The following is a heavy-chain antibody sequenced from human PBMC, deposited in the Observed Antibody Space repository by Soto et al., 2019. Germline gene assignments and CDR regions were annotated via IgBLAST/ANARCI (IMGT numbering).Heavy chain of an antibody. CDR2: ISGSGGST. Sequence: GGSLRLSCAASGFTFSSYAMSWVRQAPGKGLEWVSAISGSGGSTYYADSVKGRFTISRDNSKNTLYLQMNSLRAEDTAVYYCAKVPSDYVWGSYRSFYFDYRGPGPLLTVSS. V-gene: IGHV3-23*01. CDR3: AKVPSDYVWGSYRSFYFDY. D-gene: IGHD3-16*02. J-gene: IGHJ4*02. CDR1: GFTFSSYA.